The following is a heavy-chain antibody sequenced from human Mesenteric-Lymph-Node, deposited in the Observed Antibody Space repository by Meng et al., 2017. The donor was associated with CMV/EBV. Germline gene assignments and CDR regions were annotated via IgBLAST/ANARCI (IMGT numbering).Heavy chain of an antibody. J-gene: IGHJ5*02. CDR1: ISSCGYY. Sequence: ISSCGYYWSWIRQHPGKGLEWIGYIYYSGSTYYNPSLKSRVTISVDTSKNQFSLKLSSVTAADTAVYYCARGGGYCSSTSCWHNWFDPWGQGTLVTVSS. V-gene: IGHV4-31*02. CDR3: ARGGGYCSSTSCWHNWFDP. CDR2: IYYSGST. D-gene: IGHD2-2*01.